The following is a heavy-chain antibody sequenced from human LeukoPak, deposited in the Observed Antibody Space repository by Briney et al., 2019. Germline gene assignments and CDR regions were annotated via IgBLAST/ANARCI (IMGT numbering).Heavy chain of an antibody. J-gene: IGHJ4*02. D-gene: IGHD6-13*01. V-gene: IGHV3-23*01. CDR1: GFTVSSNY. CDR3: AKGRAAAAGTFYFDY. Sequence: PGGSLRLSCAASGFTVSSNYMNWVRQAPGKGLEWVSAISGSGGSTYYADSVKGRFTISRDNSKNTLYLQMNSLRAEDTAVYYCAKGRAAAAGTFYFDYWGQGTLVTVSS. CDR2: ISGSGGST.